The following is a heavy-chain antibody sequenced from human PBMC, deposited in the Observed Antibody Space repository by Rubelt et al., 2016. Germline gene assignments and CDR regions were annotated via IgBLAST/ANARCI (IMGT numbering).Heavy chain of an antibody. CDR3: ARDPTLGLPVAGSFDY. D-gene: IGHD6-19*01. V-gene: IGHV3-30*04. CDR1: GFTFSNYA. CDR2: ISYDGSNK. Sequence: QVQLVESGGGVVQPGRSLRLSCAASGFTFSNYAMHWVRQAPGKGLEWVAVISYDGSNKKYADSGEGRLTISRDNSRNTLSMQMNSLKAEDTAVYYCARDPTLGLPVAGSFDYWGQGTLVTVSS. J-gene: IGHJ4*02.